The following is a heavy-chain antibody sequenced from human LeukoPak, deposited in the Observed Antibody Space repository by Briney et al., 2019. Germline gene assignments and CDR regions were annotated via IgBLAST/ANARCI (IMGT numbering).Heavy chain of an antibody. D-gene: IGHD2-15*01. J-gene: IGHJ4*02. Sequence: PSGTLSLTCAVSGGSISSSNWWSWVRQPPGKGLEWIGEIYHSGSTNYNPSLKSRVTISVDTSKNQFSLKLSSVTAADTAVYYCARDYCSGGSCYGYFDYWGQGTLVTVSS. CDR3: ARDYCSGGSCYGYFDY. CDR2: IYHSGST. CDR1: GGSISSSNW. V-gene: IGHV4-4*02.